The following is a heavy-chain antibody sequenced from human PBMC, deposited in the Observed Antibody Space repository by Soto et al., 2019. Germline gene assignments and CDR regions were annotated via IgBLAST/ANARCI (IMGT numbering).Heavy chain of an antibody. CDR3: AHRGGCSSTSCYRPRNQNWFDP. D-gene: IGHD2-2*01. Sequence: QVQLQQWGAGLLKPSETLSLTCAVYGGSFSGYYWSWIRQPPGKGLEWIGEINHSGSTNYNPSLKSRVTISVDTSKNQISLKLGSVTAADTAVYYCAHRGGCSSTSCYRPRNQNWFDPWGQGTLVTVSS. J-gene: IGHJ5*02. V-gene: IGHV4-34*01. CDR2: INHSGST. CDR1: GGSFSGYY.